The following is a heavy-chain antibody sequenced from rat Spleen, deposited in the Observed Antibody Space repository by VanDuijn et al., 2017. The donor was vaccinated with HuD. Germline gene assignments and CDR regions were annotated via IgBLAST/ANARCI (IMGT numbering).Heavy chain of an antibody. CDR3: TRDRKAGYYYSGSHWYFDF. V-gene: IGHV5-31*01. CDR2: ITNTGGST. J-gene: IGHJ1*01. CDR1: GFTFNNYW. Sequence: EVQLVESGGGLVQPGRSLKLSCVASGFTFNNYWMTWIRQAPGKGLEWVASITNTGGSTYYPDSVKGRFTISRDNAKSTLYLQMNSLRSEDTATYYCTRDRKAGYYYSGSHWYFDFWGPGTMVTVSS. D-gene: IGHD1-1*01.